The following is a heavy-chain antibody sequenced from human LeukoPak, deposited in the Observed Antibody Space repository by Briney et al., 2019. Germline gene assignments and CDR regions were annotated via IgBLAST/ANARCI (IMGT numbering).Heavy chain of an antibody. CDR1: GYTVTSYG. CDR3: ARARDPWAPNWFDP. J-gene: IGHJ5*02. CDR2: ISAYNGNT. V-gene: IGHV1-18*04. D-gene: IGHD7-27*01. Sequence: ASVKVSCKASGYTVTSYGISWVRQAPGQGLEWMGWISAYNGNTNYAQKLQGRVTMTTDTSTSTAYMELRSLRSDDTAVYYCARARDPWAPNWFDPWGQGTLDTVSS.